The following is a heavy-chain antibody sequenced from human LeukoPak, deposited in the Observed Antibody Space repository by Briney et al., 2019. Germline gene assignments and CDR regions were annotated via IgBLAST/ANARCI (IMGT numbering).Heavy chain of an antibody. CDR3: AREVSEGFDF. CDR1: GGSISSNY. J-gene: IGHJ4*02. V-gene: IGHV3-21*01. Sequence: ETLSLTCTVSGGSISSNYYYWGWIRQAPGKGLEWVSSFGTRSTSIYHAGSVKGRFAISRDNAKNSLYLQMNSLRAEDTALYYCAREVSEGFDFWGQGTLVTVSS. CDR2: FGTRSTSI. D-gene: IGHD3-22*01.